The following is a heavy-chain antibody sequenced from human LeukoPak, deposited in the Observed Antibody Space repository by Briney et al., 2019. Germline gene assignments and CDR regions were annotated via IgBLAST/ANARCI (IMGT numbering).Heavy chain of an antibody. J-gene: IGHJ5*02. Sequence: SETLSLTCAVSGGSISSSIYYWGWIRQPPGKGMEWIGNIHHSGTTNYNPSLKSRVTISVDTSKNQFSLKMSSVTAADTAVYYGARRPGSRFDPWGQGTLVTVSS. V-gene: IGHV4-39*01. CDR3: ARRPGSRFDP. CDR2: IHHSGTT. D-gene: IGHD3-10*01. CDR1: GGSISSSIYY.